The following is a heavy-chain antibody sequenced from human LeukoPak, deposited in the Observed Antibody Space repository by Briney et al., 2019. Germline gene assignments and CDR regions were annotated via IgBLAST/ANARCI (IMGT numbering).Heavy chain of an antibody. J-gene: IGHJ6*02. V-gene: IGHV3-9*01. Sequence: GGSLRRSCAASGFTFDDYAMHWVRQAPGKGLEWVSGISWSSGSIGYADSVKGRFTISRDNAENSLYLQMNSLRAEDTALYYCAKAPNEVPAAIVYGMDVWGQGTTVTVSS. CDR3: AKAPNEVPAAIVYGMDV. CDR1: GFTFDDYA. D-gene: IGHD2-2*02. CDR2: ISWSSGSI.